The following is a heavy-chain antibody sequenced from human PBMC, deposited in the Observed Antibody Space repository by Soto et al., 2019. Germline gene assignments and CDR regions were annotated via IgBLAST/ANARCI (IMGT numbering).Heavy chain of an antibody. CDR3: ARAPGIAGHFDP. CDR1: GFTFSSYA. Sequence: QVQLVESGGGVVQPGRSLRLSCAASGFTFSSYAMHWVRQAPGKGLEWVAVISYDGSNKYYADSVKGRFTISRDNSKNTLYLQMNSLRAEDTAVYSCARAPGIAGHFDPWGQGTLVTVSS. J-gene: IGHJ5*02. V-gene: IGHV3-30-3*01. D-gene: IGHD6-13*01. CDR2: ISYDGSNK.